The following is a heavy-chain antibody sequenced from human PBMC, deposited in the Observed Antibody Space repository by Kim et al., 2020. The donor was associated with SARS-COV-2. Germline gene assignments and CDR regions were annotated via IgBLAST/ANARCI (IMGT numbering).Heavy chain of an antibody. V-gene: IGHV4-39*01. J-gene: IGHJ4*02. Sequence: SETLSLTCTVSGGSISSSRYYWGWIRQPPGKGLEWIGSIHYSGSTYYNSSLKSRVTMSVDTSKNQISLKLSTVTAADTAVYYCARPVGGDLGQWLFDYWGQGTLVTVSS. CDR2: IHYSGST. D-gene: IGHD6-19*01. CDR1: GGSISSSRYY. CDR3: ARPVGGDLGQWLFDY.